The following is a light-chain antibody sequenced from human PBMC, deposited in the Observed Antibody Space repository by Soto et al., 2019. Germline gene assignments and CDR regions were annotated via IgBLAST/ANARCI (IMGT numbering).Light chain of an antibody. J-gene: IGLJ1*01. CDR1: SSDVGGYNY. Sequence: QSALTQPPSASGSPGQSVTISCTGTSSDVGGYNYVSWYQQHPGKAPKLMIYDVSSRPSGVPDSFSGSKSGNKASLTVSSLLAEDEADYYCSSYAGTHIVFGTGTKVTGL. CDR2: DVS. CDR3: SSYAGTHIV. V-gene: IGLV2-8*01.